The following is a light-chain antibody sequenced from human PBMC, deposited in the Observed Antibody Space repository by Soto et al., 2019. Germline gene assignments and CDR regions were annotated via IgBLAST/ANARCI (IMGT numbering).Light chain of an antibody. J-gene: IGKJ5*01. CDR2: DAS. CDR1: RSVGSN. CDR3: QQRSSWPIT. V-gene: IGKV3-11*01. Sequence: IVMTQSPATLSVSPWERVTLSCRARRSVGSNLAWYQQKPGQAPRLLIYDASNRATGIPARFSGSGSGTDFTLTISSLEPEDFAVYYCQQRSSWPITFGQGTRLEIK.